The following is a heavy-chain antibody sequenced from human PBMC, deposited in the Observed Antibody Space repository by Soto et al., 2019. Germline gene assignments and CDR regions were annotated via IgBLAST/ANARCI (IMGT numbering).Heavy chain of an antibody. J-gene: IGHJ4*02. D-gene: IGHD1-7*01. CDR3: ATAVPGRNSPRRSFDF. V-gene: IGHV3-7*01. CDR1: GFTFTSYW. Sequence: VQLVESGGGLVQPGGSLRLSCAASGFTFTSYWMNWVRQAPGKGLEWGANIKQDGSERYNVDSVKGRFTISRNNATNSLYMKSNSLRAEDTAVYYCATAVPGRNSPRRSFDFWGQGTLVTVSS. CDR2: IKQDGSER.